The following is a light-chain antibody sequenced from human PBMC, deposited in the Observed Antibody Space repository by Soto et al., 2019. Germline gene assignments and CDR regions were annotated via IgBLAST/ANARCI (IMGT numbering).Light chain of an antibody. CDR2: DAF. CDR1: QSVSSN. Sequence: EIVLTQSPATLSLTPGERATLSCRASQSVSSNLVWYQQKPGQAPRLLIYDAFNRATGIPARFSGSGSGTDFTLTISCLEPEDFAVYYCQQRSNWPLTFGGGTKVEIK. J-gene: IGKJ4*01. V-gene: IGKV3-11*01. CDR3: QQRSNWPLT.